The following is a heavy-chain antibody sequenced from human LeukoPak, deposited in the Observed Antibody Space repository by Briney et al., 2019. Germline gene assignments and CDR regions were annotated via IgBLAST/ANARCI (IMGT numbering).Heavy chain of an antibody. Sequence: GASVKVSCKASGGTFSSYAISWVRQAPGQGPEWMGWINPNSGGTNYAQKFQGRVTMTRDTSISTAYMELSRLRSDDTAVYYCAREGENSGWTNWFYPWAREPWSPSPQ. J-gene: IGHJ5*02. CDR3: AREGENSGWTNWFYP. CDR1: GGTFSSYA. D-gene: IGHD6-19*01. CDR2: INPNSGGT. V-gene: IGHV1-2*02.